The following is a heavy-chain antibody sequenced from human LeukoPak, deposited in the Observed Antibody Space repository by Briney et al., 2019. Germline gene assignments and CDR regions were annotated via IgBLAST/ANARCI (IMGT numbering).Heavy chain of an antibody. CDR3: ARGHRRIVGAPGVY. J-gene: IGHJ4*02. CDR2: IYPRDGST. Sequence: ASVKVSCKASGYSFTSNYIHWVRQAPGQGLEWMGMIYPRDGSTSYAQKFQGRVTVTRDTSISTAYMELSRLRSDDTAVYYCARGHRRIVGAPGVYWGQGTLVTVSS. D-gene: IGHD1-26*01. V-gene: IGHV1-46*01. CDR1: GYSFTSNY.